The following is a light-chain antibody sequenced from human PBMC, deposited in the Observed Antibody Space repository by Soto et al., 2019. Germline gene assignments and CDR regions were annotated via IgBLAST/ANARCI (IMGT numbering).Light chain of an antibody. CDR3: SSYTTSNTFVV. Sequence: QSVLTQPASVSGSPGHSITISCTGTTSDIGAYNYVSWYQHHPGKAPKLLIYDVTDRPSGVSDRFSGSKSGNTASLTISGLLAEDEADYFCSSYTTSNTFVVFGGGTKLTVL. CDR2: DVT. V-gene: IGLV2-14*03. J-gene: IGLJ2*01. CDR1: TSDIGAYNY.